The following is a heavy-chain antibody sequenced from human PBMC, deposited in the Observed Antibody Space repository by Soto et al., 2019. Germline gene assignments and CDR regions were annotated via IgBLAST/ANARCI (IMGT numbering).Heavy chain of an antibody. CDR1: GGSISSYY. CDR2: IYYSGST. Sequence: SETLSLTCTVSGGSISSYYWSWIRQPPGKGLEWIGYIYYSGSTNYNPSLKSRVTISVDTSKNQFSLKLSSVTAADTAVYYCARIPNIVATIIYFDYWGQGTLVTVSS. D-gene: IGHD5-12*01. V-gene: IGHV4-59*08. CDR3: ARIPNIVATIIYFDY. J-gene: IGHJ4*02.